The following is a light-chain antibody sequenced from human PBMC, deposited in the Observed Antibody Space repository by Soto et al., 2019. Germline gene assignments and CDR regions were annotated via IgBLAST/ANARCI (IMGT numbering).Light chain of an antibody. J-gene: IGKJ4*01. V-gene: IGKV3-15*01. CDR1: QSVNSK. Sequence: EIVMTQSPATVSVSAGERATLSCRASQSVNSKLAWYQQEPGQGPRLLIYDASTRATGIPARFSGSRSGTDFTLTISSLQSEAFAVYCCQQYNSWPLTFGGGTKVEI. CDR3: QQYNSWPLT. CDR2: DAS.